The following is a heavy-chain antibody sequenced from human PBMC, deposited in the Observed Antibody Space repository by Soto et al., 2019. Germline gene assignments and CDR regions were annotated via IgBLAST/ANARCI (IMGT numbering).Heavy chain of an antibody. CDR2: ISSSGDST. V-gene: IGHV3-23*01. D-gene: IGHD3-22*01. J-gene: IGHJ4*02. CDR3: AKGSVVVITNYFDY. Sequence: EVQLLESGGGLVQPGGSLRLSCAASGFTFSSYAMTWVRQAPGMGLEWVSGISSSGDSTHYSDSVKGRFTISRDNSKITLYLQMSSLRAEDTAKYYCAKGSVVVITNYFDYWGQGTLVTVSS. CDR1: GFTFSSYA.